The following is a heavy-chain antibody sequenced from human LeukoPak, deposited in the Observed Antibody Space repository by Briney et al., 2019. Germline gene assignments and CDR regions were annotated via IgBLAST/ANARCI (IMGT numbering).Heavy chain of an antibody. CDR1: GYTFTSYG. J-gene: IGHJ4*02. Sequence: ASVKVSCKASGYTFTSYGISWVRQAPGQGLEWMGWINPNSGGTNYAQKFRGRVTMTTDTATTTAYMELGSLRSDDTAVYYCARDRGVEGADTFDYWGQGTLVTVSS. CDR2: INPNSGGT. D-gene: IGHD1-26*01. V-gene: IGHV1-18*01. CDR3: ARDRGVEGADTFDY.